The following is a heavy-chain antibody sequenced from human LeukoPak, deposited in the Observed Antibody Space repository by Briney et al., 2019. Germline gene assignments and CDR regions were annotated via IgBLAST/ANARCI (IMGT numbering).Heavy chain of an antibody. J-gene: IGHJ3*02. CDR2: ISSGSGYI. CDR1: GFTFSTYP. Sequence: GGSLRLPCAASGFTFSTYPMNWARQAPGKGLEWVSSISSGSGYIYYADSVEGRFTISRDNAKNSLYLQMNSLRAEDTAVYYCAREGLWVGPDSGKTRHPYWEIWGQGTMVTVSS. V-gene: IGHV3-21*01. D-gene: IGHD2-21*01. CDR3: AREGLWVGPDSGKTRHPYWEI.